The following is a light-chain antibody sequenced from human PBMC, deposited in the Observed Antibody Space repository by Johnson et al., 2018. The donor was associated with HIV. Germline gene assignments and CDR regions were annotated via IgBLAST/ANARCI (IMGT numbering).Light chain of an antibody. CDR2: DNN. CDR3: GMWDSSLTACV. Sequence: QSVLTQPPSVSAAPGQKVTISCSGSSSNIGNNYVSWYQQLPGTAPKLLIYDNNKRPSGIPDRFSGSKSGTSATLGITGLQTGDEADFYCGMWDSSLTACVFGTGTKVTVL. J-gene: IGLJ1*01. V-gene: IGLV1-51*01. CDR1: SSNIGNNY.